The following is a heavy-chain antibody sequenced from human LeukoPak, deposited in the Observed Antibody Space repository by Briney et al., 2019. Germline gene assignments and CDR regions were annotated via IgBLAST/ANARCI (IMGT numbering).Heavy chain of an antibody. CDR2: IYPGDSDT. D-gene: IGHD1-26*01. CDR1: GYTFTNYW. J-gene: IGHJ4*02. Sequence: GESLKISCKGSGYTFTNYWIGWVRQMPGKGLEWMGIIYPGDSDTKYSPSFQGQVTISADKSISTAYLQWSSLKASDIAMYYCARIDSGRYLRCFDYWGQGTLVTVSS. CDR3: ARIDSGRYLRCFDY. V-gene: IGHV5-51*01.